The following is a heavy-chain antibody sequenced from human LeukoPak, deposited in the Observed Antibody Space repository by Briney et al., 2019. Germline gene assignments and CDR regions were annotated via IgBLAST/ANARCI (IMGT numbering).Heavy chain of an antibody. V-gene: IGHV4-34*01. CDR1: GGSFSGYY. J-gene: IGHJ4*02. D-gene: IGHD5-18*01. Sequence: SETLSLTCAVCGGSFSGYYWSWIRQPPGKGLEWIGEINHSGSTNYNPSLKSRVTISVDTSKNQFSLKLSSVTAADTAVYYCAREGSYGYLSFDYWGQGTLVTVSS. CDR2: INHSGST. CDR3: AREGSYGYLSFDY.